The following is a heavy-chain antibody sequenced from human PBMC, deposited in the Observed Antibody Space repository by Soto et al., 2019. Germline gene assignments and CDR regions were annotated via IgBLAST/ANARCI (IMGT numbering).Heavy chain of an antibody. J-gene: IGHJ6*02. D-gene: IGHD5-18*01. Sequence: ASVKVSCKASGYTFTSYGISWVRQAPGQGLEWMGWISAYNGNTNYAQKLQGRVTMTTDTSTSTAYMELRSLRSDDTAVYYCARDRGGGYSYGYYYYYGVDVWGQGTTVTVSS. CDR3: ARDRGGGYSYGYYYYYGVDV. V-gene: IGHV1-18*04. CDR2: ISAYNGNT. CDR1: GYTFTSYG.